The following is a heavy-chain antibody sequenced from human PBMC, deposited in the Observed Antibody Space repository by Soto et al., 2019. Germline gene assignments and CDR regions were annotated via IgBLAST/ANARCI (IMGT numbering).Heavy chain of an antibody. J-gene: IGHJ4*02. V-gene: IGHV3-74*01. CDR1: GFTFSSYW. Sequence: VQLVESGGGLVQPGGSLRLSCAASGFTFSSYWMHWVRQAPGKGLVWVSRINNDGSSTNYADSVKGRFTISRDNAKNTLYVQMNSLSAEDTAVYYCARGLYGDYGNDYWGQGTLVTVSS. CDR3: ARGLYGDYGNDY. D-gene: IGHD4-17*01. CDR2: INNDGSST.